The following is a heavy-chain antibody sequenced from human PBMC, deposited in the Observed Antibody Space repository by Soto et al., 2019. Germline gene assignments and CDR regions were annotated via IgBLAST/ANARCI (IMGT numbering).Heavy chain of an antibody. J-gene: IGHJ2*01. CDR1: GYTFTSHD. CDR3: ARRQNHDHAWYFDL. CDR2: MSPNNGHT. V-gene: IGHV1-8*01. Sequence: QVQLVQSGAEVKKPGASVTVSCKASGYTFTSHDINWVRQTTGQGLEWMGWMSPNNGHTGYAQNFQGRVSMTMNTSISTAYMEVTGLRSDDTAVYYCARRQNHDHAWYFDLWGRGTQLTVSS.